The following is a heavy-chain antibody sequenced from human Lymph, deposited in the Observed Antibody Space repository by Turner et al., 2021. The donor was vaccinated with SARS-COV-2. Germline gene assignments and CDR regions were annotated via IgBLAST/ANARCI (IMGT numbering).Heavy chain of an antibody. D-gene: IGHD5-18*01. Sequence: VQLVQSWAEVKKPGSSVKVSCKASGVTFSSYGISWVRQDPGQGLEWMGGIITILGIANYAQKSQGRVTITAEKATRTTYKELSSLRSEDTGGDYCARCPQYSDEDYWGQGTLVTVSS. CDR1: GVTFSSYG. CDR3: ARCPQYSDEDY. J-gene: IGHJ4*02. CDR2: IITILGIA. V-gene: IGHV1-69*10.